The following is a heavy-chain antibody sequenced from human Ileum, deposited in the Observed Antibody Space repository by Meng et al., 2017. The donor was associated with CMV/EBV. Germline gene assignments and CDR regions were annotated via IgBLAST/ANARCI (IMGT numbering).Heavy chain of an antibody. CDR3: ARGRTAKAHDFDY. Sequence: SVKVSCKASGGTFSSYAISWVRQAPGQGLEWMGGIIPIFGTANYAQKFQGRVTITTDESTSTAYMELSSLRSEDTAVYYCARGRTAKAHDFDYWGQGTLVTVSS. V-gene: IGHV1-69*05. CDR1: GGTFSSYA. J-gene: IGHJ4*02. CDR2: IIPIFGTA. D-gene: IGHD5-18*01.